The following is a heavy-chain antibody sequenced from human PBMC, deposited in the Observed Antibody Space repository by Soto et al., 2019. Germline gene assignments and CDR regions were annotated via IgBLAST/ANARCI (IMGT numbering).Heavy chain of an antibody. Sequence: ASVKVSCKASGGTFSSYTISWVRQAPGQGLEWMGRIIPILGIANYAQKFQGRVTITADKSTSTAYMELSSLRSEDTAVYYFARALSYYYYSSRYYPIAYWGQGTLVTVSS. CDR1: GGTFSSYT. V-gene: IGHV1-69*02. D-gene: IGHD3-22*01. CDR3: ARALSYYYYSSRYYPIAY. CDR2: IIPILGIA. J-gene: IGHJ4*02.